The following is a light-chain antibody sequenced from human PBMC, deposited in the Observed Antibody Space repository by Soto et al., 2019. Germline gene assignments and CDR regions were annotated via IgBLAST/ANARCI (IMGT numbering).Light chain of an antibody. CDR1: QSISSW. CDR2: DAS. CDR3: QQYNSYSL. Sequence: DIQMTQSPSTLSASVGDRVTITCRASQSISSWLAWYQQKPGKAPKLLIYDASSLESGVPSRFSGSGSWTEFTLTISSLQPDDFATYYCQQYNSYSLFGPGTKVDIK. V-gene: IGKV1-5*01. J-gene: IGKJ3*01.